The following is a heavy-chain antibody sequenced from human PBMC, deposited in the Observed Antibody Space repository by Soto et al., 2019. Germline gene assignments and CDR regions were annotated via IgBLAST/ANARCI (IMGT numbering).Heavy chain of an antibody. D-gene: IGHD2-15*01. CDR3: ARLDCGGSCYSDY. V-gene: IGHV4-31*03. J-gene: IGHJ4*02. CDR1: GGSISSGGYY. CDR2: IYYSGST. Sequence: PSETLSLTCTVSGGSISSGGYYWSWIRQHPGKGLEWIGYIYYSGSTYYNPSLKSRVTISVDTSKNQFSLKLSSVPAADTAVYYCARLDCGGSCYSDYWGQGTLVTVSS.